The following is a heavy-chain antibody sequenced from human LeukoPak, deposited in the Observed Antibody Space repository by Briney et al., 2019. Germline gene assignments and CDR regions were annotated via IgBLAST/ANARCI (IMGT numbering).Heavy chain of an antibody. CDR1: GINVSSNY. J-gene: IGHJ4*02. V-gene: IGHV3-66*02. CDR2: TYGGDAA. Sequence: GGSLRLSCAASGINVSSNYMTWIRQAPGKGLEWVSLTYGGDAAYYAESVRGRFMISRDNLKNTLFLQMNSLRVEDTAVYYCVTSTGQQFIPYDYWGQGTHVTVSS. CDR3: VTSTGQQFIPYDY. D-gene: IGHD6-13*01.